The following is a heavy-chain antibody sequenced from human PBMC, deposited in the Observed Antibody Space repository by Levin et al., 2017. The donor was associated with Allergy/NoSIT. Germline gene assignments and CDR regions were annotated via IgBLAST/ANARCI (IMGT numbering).Heavy chain of an antibody. CDR3: ARASVVVASIYAFDI. V-gene: IGHV4-31*11. D-gene: IGHD2-15*01. J-gene: IGHJ3*02. CDR2: INYSGST. CDR1: GGSISSSSYY. Sequence: SETLSLTCAVSGGSISSSSYYWTWIRQHPGKGLEWIGFINYSGSTYYNPSLKSRVIISVDTSKNHFSLNLTSVTAADTAVYYCARASVVVASIYAFDIWGQGTMVTVSS.